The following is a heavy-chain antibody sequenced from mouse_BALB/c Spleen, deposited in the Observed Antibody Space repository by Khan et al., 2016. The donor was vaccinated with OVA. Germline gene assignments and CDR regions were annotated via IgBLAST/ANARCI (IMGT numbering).Heavy chain of an antibody. Sequence: QVQLQQSGPGLVAPSQTLSNTCTVSGFSLSRYNIHWVRQPPGGGLEWLGMIWGGGGTDYYSTLKSRLTTIKDNSNSQAFLQMNSLQTDDTAIYYCARAYCRCDGYYAMDYWGQGTSVTVSS. CDR3: ARAYCRCDGYYAMDY. CDR1: GFSLSRYN. D-gene: IGHD2-14*01. CDR2: IWGGGGT. J-gene: IGHJ4*01. V-gene: IGHV2-6-4*01.